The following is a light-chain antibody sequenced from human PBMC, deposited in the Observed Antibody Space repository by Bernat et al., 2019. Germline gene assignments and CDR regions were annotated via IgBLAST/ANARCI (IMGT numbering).Light chain of an antibody. J-gene: IGKJ4*01. CDR2: GAF. V-gene: IGKV3-15*01. Sequence: EIVMTHSPATLSVSPGERVTLSCWASQSVTSNLAWYQQKPGQAPRPLIHGAFTRATGIPGRFSGSGSETEFSLTISSLQSEDFAVYYCQQYYSWPVTFGGGTKVEIK. CDR3: QQYYSWPVT. CDR1: QSVTSN.